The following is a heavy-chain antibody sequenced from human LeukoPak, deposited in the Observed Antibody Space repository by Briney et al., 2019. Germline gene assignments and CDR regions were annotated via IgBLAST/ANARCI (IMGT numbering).Heavy chain of an antibody. V-gene: IGHV4-34*01. Sequence: SETLSLTCAVYGGSFSGYYWSWIRQPPGKGLEWIGEINHSGSPNYNPSLKSRVTISVDTSKNQFSLKLSSVTAADTAVYYCARGIVVVVTAIFDYWGQGTLVTVSS. CDR3: ARGIVVVVTAIFDY. CDR1: GGSFSGYY. D-gene: IGHD2-15*01. J-gene: IGHJ4*02. CDR2: INHSGSP.